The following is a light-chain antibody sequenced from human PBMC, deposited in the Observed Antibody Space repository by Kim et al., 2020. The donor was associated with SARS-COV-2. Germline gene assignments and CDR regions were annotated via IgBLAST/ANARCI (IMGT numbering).Light chain of an antibody. V-gene: IGKV1-27*01. CDR2: AAS. J-gene: IGKJ1*01. CDR3: QKCDRAPWT. CDR1: LGIRDY. Sequence: DTQMTQSPSSLSASVGDRVTITCRASLGIRDYLAWYQQKPGEVPKLLIYAASTLQSGVPSRFSGSGSGTDFTLNISDLQPEDAATYFCQKCDRAPWTFGEETKVEIK.